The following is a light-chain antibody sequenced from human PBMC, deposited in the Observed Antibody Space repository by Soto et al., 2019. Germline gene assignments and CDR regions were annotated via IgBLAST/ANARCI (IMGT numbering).Light chain of an antibody. V-gene: IGKV1-39*01. CDR3: QRSYRYIS. Sequence: DIQMTQSPSSLFASVGDRVTITCRASQSISAYLNWYQQRPGKAPSLLIYAATRLHSGVPSRFSGSGSGTNFTLPISSMRPEDFATYYCQRSYRYISFGQGTRLEMK. CDR2: AAT. CDR1: QSISAY. J-gene: IGKJ5*01.